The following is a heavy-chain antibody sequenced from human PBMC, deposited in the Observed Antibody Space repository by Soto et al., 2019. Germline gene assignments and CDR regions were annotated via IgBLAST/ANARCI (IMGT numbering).Heavy chain of an antibody. CDR1: AGSFSGYY. J-gene: IGHJ5*02. CDR3: ARGRRDGYNYRRRNWSDP. D-gene: IGHD5-12*01. CDR2: INHSGST. Sequence: QVQLQQWGAGLLKPSETLSLACAVYAGSFSGYYWSWIRQPPGKGLEWIGEINHSGSTNYNPSLKSRVTISVDTSKNQFSLKLSSVTAADTAVYYCARGRRDGYNYRRRNWSDPWGQGTLVTVSS. V-gene: IGHV4-34*01.